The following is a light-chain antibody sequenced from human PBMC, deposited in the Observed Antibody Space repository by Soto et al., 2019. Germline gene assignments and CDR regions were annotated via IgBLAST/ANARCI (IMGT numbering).Light chain of an antibody. CDR2: DVS. CDR3: QQFNSYPIT. CDR1: QDVRGA. V-gene: IGKV1-13*02. J-gene: IGKJ5*01. Sequence: QLTQSPSSLSVSVGDRVTISCRASQDVRGALAWYQQKPGTAPKILIYDVSVLESGVPTRFSGSGSGTDVTLTITSLQPVDFATYYCQQFNSYPITFGQGTRLEIK.